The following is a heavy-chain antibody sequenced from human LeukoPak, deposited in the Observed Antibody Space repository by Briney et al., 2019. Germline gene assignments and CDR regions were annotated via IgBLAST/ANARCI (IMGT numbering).Heavy chain of an antibody. CDR2: ISSSSRYI. Sequence: PGGSLRLSCAASGFTFSSYSMNWVRQAPGKGLEWVSSISSSSRYIYYADSVKGRFTISRDNAKNSLYLQMNSLRAEDTAVYYCARVFFDYGDYVDAFDIWGQGTMVTVSS. V-gene: IGHV3-21*01. D-gene: IGHD4-17*01. CDR1: GFTFSSYS. CDR3: ARVFFDYGDYVDAFDI. J-gene: IGHJ3*02.